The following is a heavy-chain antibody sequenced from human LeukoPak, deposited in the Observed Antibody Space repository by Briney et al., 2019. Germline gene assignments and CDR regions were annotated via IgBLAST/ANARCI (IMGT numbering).Heavy chain of an antibody. D-gene: IGHD6-19*01. CDR1: GYTFTSYG. CDR3: ERDHGVSGWYDYYYYYYMDV. CDR2: ISAYNGNT. V-gene: IGHV1-18*01. J-gene: IGHJ6*03. Sequence: ASVKVSCKASGYTFTSYGISWVRQAPGQGLEWMGCISAYNGNTNYAQKLQGRVTMTTDTSTSTAYMELRSLRSDDKAVYYCERDHGVSGWYDYYYYYYMDVWGKGTTVTVSS.